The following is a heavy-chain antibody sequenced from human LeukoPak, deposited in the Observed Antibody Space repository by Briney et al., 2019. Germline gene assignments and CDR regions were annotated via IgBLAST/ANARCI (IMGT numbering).Heavy chain of an antibody. J-gene: IGHJ5*02. D-gene: IGHD3-9*01. Sequence: SETLSLTCSVSGDSITGYYWGWIRQPPGKGLEWIGNIYYTGNTYYNSSLKSRVTISVDTSKNQFSLKLSSVTAADTAVYYCAAVLRYFDWLLGGAGREYNWFDPWGQGTLVTVSS. CDR2: IYYTGNT. CDR1: GDSITGYY. CDR3: AAVLRYFDWLLGGAGREYNWFDP. V-gene: IGHV4-39*01.